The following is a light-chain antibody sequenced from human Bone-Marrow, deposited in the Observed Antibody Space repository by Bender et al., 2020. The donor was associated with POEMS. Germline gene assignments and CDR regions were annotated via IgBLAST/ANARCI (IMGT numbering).Light chain of an antibody. CDR1: DSNFGGNN. J-gene: IGLJ3*02. V-gene: IGLV1-44*01. CDR3: YSAGDNNLGM. CDR2: SNY. Sequence: QSVLTQPPSASGTPGQSVIISCSGTDSNFGGNNVNWYQHLPGTAPRLVVYSNYQRPSGIPERFSGSSSGTTVTLTISGAQVEDEAAYYCYSAGDNNLGMFGGGTKLTVL.